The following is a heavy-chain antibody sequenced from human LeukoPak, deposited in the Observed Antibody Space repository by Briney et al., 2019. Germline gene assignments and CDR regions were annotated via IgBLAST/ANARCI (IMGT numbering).Heavy chain of an antibody. D-gene: IGHD1-26*01. J-gene: IGHJ4*02. CDR2: IIPIFGTA. Sequence: VASVKVSCKASGGTFSSYAISWVRPAPGQGLEWIGGIIPIFGTANYAQKFQGRVTITTDESTSTAYMELSSLRSEDSAGYYCASWEPQRGGPFDYWGQGTLVTVSS. CDR3: ASWEPQRGGPFDY. V-gene: IGHV1-69*05. CDR1: GGTFSSYA.